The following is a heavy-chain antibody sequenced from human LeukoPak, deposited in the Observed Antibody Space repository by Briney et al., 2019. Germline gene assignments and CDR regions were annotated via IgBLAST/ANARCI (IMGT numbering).Heavy chain of an antibody. V-gene: IGHV4-39*02. CDR3: AREPRDYYYGSGSFDY. J-gene: IGHJ4*02. CDR2: LYYTGST. D-gene: IGHD3-10*01. CDR1: GGSISSTYYY. Sequence: SETLSLTCTVSGGSISSTYYYWGWVRQPPGKGLEWIGSLYYTGSTYNNPSLNSRVTISVDTSKNQFSLKLSSVTAADTAVYYCAREPRDYYYGSGSFDYWGQGTLVTVSS.